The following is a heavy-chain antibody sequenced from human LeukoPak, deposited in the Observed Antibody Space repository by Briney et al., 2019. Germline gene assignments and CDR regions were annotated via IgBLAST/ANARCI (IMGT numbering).Heavy chain of an antibody. V-gene: IGHV3-21*01. Sequence: GGSLRLPCAASGFTFSSYSMNWVRQASGKGLEWVSSISSSSSYIYYADSVKGRFTISRDNAKNSLYLQMNSLRAEDTAVYYCARVIGMATGDYWGQGTLVTVSS. D-gene: IGHD5-24*01. CDR1: GFTFSSYS. CDR3: ARVIGMATGDY. J-gene: IGHJ4*02. CDR2: ISSSSSYI.